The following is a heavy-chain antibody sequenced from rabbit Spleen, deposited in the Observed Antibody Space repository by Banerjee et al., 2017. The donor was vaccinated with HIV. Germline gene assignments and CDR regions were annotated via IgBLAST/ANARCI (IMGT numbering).Heavy chain of an antibody. CDR3: ARESDNTLRMVLGL. J-gene: IGHJ4*01. Sequence: EESGGDLVKPEGSLTLTCTASGFSFSSGYWICWVRQAPGKGLEWIGCIGTGGGATYYASWAKGRFTISKTSSTTVTLQMTGLTGADTATYFCARESDNTLRMVLGLWGPGTLVTVS. D-gene: IGHD2-1*01. CDR2: IGTGGGAT. CDR1: GFSFSSGYW. V-gene: IGHV1S45*01.